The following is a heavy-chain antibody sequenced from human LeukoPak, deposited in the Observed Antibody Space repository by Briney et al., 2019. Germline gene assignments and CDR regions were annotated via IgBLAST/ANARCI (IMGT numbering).Heavy chain of an antibody. J-gene: IGHJ4*02. V-gene: IGHV3-23*01. D-gene: IGHD3-9*01. CDR2: ISGSGANT. Sequence: GGSLRLSCAASGFTFSPYAMSWVRQAPGKGLEWVSTISGSGANTYYADSVRGRFTISRDNSKNTLYLHMNSLRAEDTAVYYCAKERAVYSNPYYFDYCGQGTLVTVSS. CDR3: AKERAVYSNPYYFDY. CDR1: GFTFSPYA.